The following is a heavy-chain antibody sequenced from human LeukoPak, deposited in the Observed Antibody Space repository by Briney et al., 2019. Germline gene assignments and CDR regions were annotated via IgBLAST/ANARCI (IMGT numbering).Heavy chain of an antibody. CDR1: GFTFSNYA. D-gene: IGHD6-13*01. CDR3: ARGTVAAAGSSAQY. J-gene: IGHJ1*01. CDR2: ISNDGKNT. Sequence: PGGSLRLSCAASGFTFSNYAMHWVRQAPGKGPEWVAVISNDGKNTYYGDSVRGRLTISRDNSKNTLNLQMNSVRDEDTAVYYCARGTVAAAGSSAQYWGQGTLVTVSS. V-gene: IGHV3-30*04.